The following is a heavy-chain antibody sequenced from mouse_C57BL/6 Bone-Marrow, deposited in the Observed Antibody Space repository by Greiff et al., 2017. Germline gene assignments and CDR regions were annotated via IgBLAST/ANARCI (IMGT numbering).Heavy chain of an antibody. CDR2: IHPSSGST. CDR3: ARDDSDYWFAY. CDR1: GYTFTSYW. V-gene: IGHV1-64*01. Sequence: QVQLKQPGAELVKPGASVKLSCKASGYTFTSYWMHWVKQRPGQGLEWIGMIHPSSGSTNYNEKFKSKATLTVDKSSSTAYMQLSSLTSEDSAVYYCARDDSDYWFAYWGQGTLVTVSA. D-gene: IGHD2-12*01. J-gene: IGHJ3*01.